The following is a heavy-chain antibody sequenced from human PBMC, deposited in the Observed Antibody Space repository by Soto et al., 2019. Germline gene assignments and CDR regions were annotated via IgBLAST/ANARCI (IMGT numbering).Heavy chain of an antibody. Sequence: SENLSLTCTVSGGSISSSSYYWGWIRQPPGKGLEWIGSIYYSGSTYYNPSLKSRVTISVDASKNQFSLKLSSVTAADTAVYYCARRDGVYYFDYWGQGTLVTVSS. V-gene: IGHV4-39*01. CDR2: IYYSGST. CDR3: ARRDGVYYFDY. J-gene: IGHJ4*02. D-gene: IGHD3-3*01. CDR1: GGSISSSSYY.